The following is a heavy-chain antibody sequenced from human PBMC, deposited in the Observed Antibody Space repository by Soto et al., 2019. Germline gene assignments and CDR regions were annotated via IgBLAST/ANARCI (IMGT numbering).Heavy chain of an antibody. V-gene: IGHV1-69*02. CDR1: GGTVSSYT. J-gene: IGHJ5*02. CDR3: ARGSTSPHYDFWSGPCRFAP. D-gene: IGHD3-3*01. Sequence: PAKLACXASGGTVSSYTISGVRQAPGRGLEWMGRIIPILGIANYAQKFQGRVTITADKSTSTAYMELGSLRSEDTAVYYCARGSTSPHYDFWSGPCRFAPWGQGTLVTVSS. CDR2: IIPILGIA.